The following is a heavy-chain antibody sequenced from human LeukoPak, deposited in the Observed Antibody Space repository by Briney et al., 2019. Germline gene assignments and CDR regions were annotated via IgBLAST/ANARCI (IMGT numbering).Heavy chain of an antibody. V-gene: IGHV1-18*01. CDR2: ISAYNGNT. CDR1: GATVSSYA. CDR3: ARLTEKDTGTFNYFYYYYLDV. J-gene: IGHJ6*03. Sequence: GSSGRVCCKAAGATVSSYAISWVRQSPGQGVEWMRWISAYNGNTNYAQKLQGRVTMTTDTSTTTDSMELRSLRSDDTAVYYCARLTEKDTGTFNYFYYYYLDVWGKGTTVTVSS. D-gene: IGHD4-17*01.